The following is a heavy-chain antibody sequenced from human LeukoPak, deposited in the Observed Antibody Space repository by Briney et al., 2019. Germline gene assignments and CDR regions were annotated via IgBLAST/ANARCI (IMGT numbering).Heavy chain of an antibody. Sequence: PSETLSLTCIVSGGSISSSIYYWAWVRQPPGKGLEGMGTVFYNGATQYSPSLRSRVTISVDTSKNQFSLKLSSVTAADTAVYYCARGQLRGYSYGYYYYYGMDVWGQGTTVTVSS. J-gene: IGHJ6*02. CDR1: GGSISSSIYY. D-gene: IGHD5-18*01. V-gene: IGHV4-39*07. CDR2: VFYNGAT. CDR3: ARGQLRGYSYGYYYYYGMDV.